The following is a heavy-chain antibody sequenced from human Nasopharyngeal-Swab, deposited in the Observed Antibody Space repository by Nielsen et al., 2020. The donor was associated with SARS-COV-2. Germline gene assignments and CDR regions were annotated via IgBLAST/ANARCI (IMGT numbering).Heavy chain of an antibody. CDR1: GFTFDDYG. CDR3: ARDGGYCSSTSCYGGFDY. D-gene: IGHD2-2*01. Sequence: GGSLRLSCAASGFTFDDYGMSWVRQAPGKGLEWVSGINWNGGSTGYADSVKGRFTISRDNAKNSLYLQMNSLRAEDTALYYCARDGGYCSSTSCYGGFDYWGQGTLVTVSS. CDR2: INWNGGST. V-gene: IGHV3-20*04. J-gene: IGHJ4*02.